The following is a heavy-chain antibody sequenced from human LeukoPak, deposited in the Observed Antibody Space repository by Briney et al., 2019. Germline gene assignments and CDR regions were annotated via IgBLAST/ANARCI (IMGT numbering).Heavy chain of an antibody. V-gene: IGHV3-49*04. CDR3: GRGPIQLWLHNGMDV. D-gene: IGHD5-18*01. CDR1: GFTFCDHA. CDR2: IRSKTYGGTT. Sequence: GSLRLSCTGFGFTFCDHAMAWVRQAPGKGREWVGCIRSKTYGGTTEYAASVKGTFTISRADSISIAYLQMNSLKTEDTAVYYCGRGPIQLWLHNGMDVWGQGTTVTVSS. J-gene: IGHJ6*02.